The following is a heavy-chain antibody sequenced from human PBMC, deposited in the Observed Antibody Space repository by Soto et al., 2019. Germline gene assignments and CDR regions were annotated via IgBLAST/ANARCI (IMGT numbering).Heavy chain of an antibody. Sequence: PGGSLRLSCVASGFTFLNYDMHWVRQAPGKGLEWVAGISGSGGTFDANSVRGRFTISKDDSKNTLYLQMNSQRVEDTALYYCAKDRQGSGPDFDLWGRGTLVTVSS. V-gene: IGHV3-23*01. CDR1: GFTFLNYD. J-gene: IGHJ2*01. D-gene: IGHD3-10*01. CDR2: ISGSGGT. CDR3: AKDRQGSGPDFDL.